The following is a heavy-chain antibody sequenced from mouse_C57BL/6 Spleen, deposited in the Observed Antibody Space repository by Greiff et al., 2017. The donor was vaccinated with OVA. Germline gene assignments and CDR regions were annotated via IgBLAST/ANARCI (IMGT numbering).Heavy chain of an antibody. CDR1: GYTFTDYY. CDR3: ARDYSSSFDY. J-gene: IGHJ2*01. CDR2: INPYNGGT. V-gene: IGHV1-19*01. Sequence: VQLQQPGPVLVKPGASVKMSCKASGYTFTDYYMNWVKQSHGKSLEWIGVINPYNGGTSYNQKFKGKATLTVDKSSSTAYMGLNSLTSEDSAVYYCARDYSSSFDYWGQGTTLTVSS. D-gene: IGHD1-1*01.